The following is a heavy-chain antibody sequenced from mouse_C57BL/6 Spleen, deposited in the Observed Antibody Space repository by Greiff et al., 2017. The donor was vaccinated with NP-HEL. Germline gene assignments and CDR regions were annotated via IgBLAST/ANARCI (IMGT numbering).Heavy chain of an antibody. V-gene: IGHV1-76*01. Sequence: QVQLKESGAELVRPGASVKLSCKASGYTFTDYYINWVKQRPGQGLEWIARIYPGSGNTYYNEKFKGKATLTAEKSSSTAYMQLSSLTSEDSAVYFCAREGLYDYSFAYWGQGTLVTVSA. CDR3: AREGLYDYSFAY. CDR2: IYPGSGNT. D-gene: IGHD2-4*01. CDR1: GYTFTDYY. J-gene: IGHJ3*01.